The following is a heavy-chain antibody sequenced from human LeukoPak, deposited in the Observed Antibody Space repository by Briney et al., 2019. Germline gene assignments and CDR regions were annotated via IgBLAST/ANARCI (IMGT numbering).Heavy chain of an antibody. V-gene: IGHV1-2*02. Sequence: GASVKVSCKASGYTFTGYYMHWVRQAPGQGLEWMGWINPNSGCTNYAQKLQGRVTMTRDTSISTAYMELSRLRSDDTAVYYCASNAYSSSEIDYWGQGTLVTVSS. J-gene: IGHJ4*02. CDR3: ASNAYSSSEIDY. CDR1: GYTFTGYY. D-gene: IGHD6-6*01. CDR2: INPNSGCT.